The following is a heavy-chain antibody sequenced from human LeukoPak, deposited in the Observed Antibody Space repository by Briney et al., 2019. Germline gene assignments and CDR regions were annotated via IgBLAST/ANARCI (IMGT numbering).Heavy chain of an antibody. Sequence: SETLSLTCTVPGGSISSSSYYWGWIRQPPGKGLEWIGSIYHSGSTYYNPSLKSRVTISVDTSKNQFSLKLSSVTAADTAVYYCASSPLGIRGVITYWGQGTLVTVSS. CDR1: GGSISSSSYY. V-gene: IGHV4-39*07. D-gene: IGHD3-10*01. CDR3: ASSPLGIRGVITY. J-gene: IGHJ4*02. CDR2: IYHSGST.